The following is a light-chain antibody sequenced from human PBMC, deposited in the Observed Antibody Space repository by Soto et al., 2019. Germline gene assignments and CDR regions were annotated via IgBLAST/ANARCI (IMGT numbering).Light chain of an antibody. J-gene: IGLJ2*01. CDR3: AAWDDRLKGRV. Sequence: QAVVTQPPSASGTPGQRVTISCSGSSSNIGSNTVNWYQQLPGTAPKLLIYSHNQRPSGVPDRFSGSKSGTSASLAISGLQSEDEAAYYCAAWDDRLKGRVFGGGTQLTVL. V-gene: IGLV1-44*01. CDR2: SHN. CDR1: SSNIGSNT.